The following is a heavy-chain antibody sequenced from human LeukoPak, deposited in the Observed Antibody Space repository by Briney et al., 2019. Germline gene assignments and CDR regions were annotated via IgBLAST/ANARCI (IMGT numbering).Heavy chain of an antibody. Sequence: SETLSLTCTVSGGSISSSSYYWGWIRQPPGKGLEWIGSIYYSGSTYYNPSLKSRVTISVDTSKNQFSLKLSSVTAADTAVYYCASYVWGSYFGPKRFDYWGQGTLVTVSS. CDR1: GGSISSSSYY. V-gene: IGHV4-39*01. D-gene: IGHD3-16*01. CDR2: IYYSGST. J-gene: IGHJ4*02. CDR3: ASYVWGSYFGPKRFDY.